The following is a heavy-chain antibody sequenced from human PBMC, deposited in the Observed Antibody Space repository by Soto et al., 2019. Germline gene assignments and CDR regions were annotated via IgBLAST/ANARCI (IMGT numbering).Heavy chain of an antibody. D-gene: IGHD2-15*01. CDR1: GFTFSSYA. CDR3: AKDPYCSGGSCYAGLFDY. J-gene: IGHJ4*02. V-gene: IGHV3-23*01. Sequence: EVQLLESGGGLVQPGGSLRLSCAASGFTFSSYAMSWVRQAPGKRLEWVSAISGSGGSTYYADSVKGRFTISRDNSKNTLYLQMNSLRAEDTAVYYCAKDPYCSGGSCYAGLFDYWGQGTLVTVSS. CDR2: ISGSGGST.